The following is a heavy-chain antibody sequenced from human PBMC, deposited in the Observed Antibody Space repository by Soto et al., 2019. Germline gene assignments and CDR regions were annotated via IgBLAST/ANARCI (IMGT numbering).Heavy chain of an antibody. Sequence: PGESLKISCKGSGYSFPNYWIGWVRQMPGKGLEWMGIIYPGDSDTRYSPSLKGQVTISVDKSISTASLQWSSLKASDTAMYYCARYRRGIGACGIWGQGTMGTVSS. J-gene: IGHJ3*02. CDR1: GYSFPNYW. D-gene: IGHD6-13*01. CDR2: IYPGDSDT. V-gene: IGHV5-51*01. CDR3: ARYRRGIGACGI.